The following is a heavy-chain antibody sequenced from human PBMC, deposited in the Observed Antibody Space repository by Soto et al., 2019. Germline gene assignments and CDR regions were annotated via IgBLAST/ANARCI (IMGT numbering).Heavy chain of an antibody. Sequence: QVQLQESGPGLVKPSETLSLTATVSGASIRNTGFYWSWIRQPPGKGLEWIGYIYSSGSTPYNSSRKTRVTISLDTSKNQVSLNLTSVTAADTAMYYCARTTASRSLDVWGHGTMVSVSS. D-gene: IGHD2-21*02. J-gene: IGHJ3*01. CDR2: IYSSGST. CDR3: ARTTASRSLDV. CDR1: GASIRNTGFY. V-gene: IGHV4-61*08.